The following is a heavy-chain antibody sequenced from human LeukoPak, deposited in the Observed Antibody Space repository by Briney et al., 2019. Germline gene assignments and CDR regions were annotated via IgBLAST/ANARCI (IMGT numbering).Heavy chain of an antibody. J-gene: IGHJ4*02. V-gene: IGHV1-69*13. CDR1: GGTFTSYA. D-gene: IGHD3-22*01. CDR2: IIPIFGTA. Sequence: SVKVSCKASGGTFTSYAISWVRQAPGQGLEWMGGIIPIFGTANYAQKFQGRVTITADESTSTAYMELSSLRSEDTAVCYCAVALGSSGYYCDYWGQGTLVTVSS. CDR3: AVALGSSGYYCDY.